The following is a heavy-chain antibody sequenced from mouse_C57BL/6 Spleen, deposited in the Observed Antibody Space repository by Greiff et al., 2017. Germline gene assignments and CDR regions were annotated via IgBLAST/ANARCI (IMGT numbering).Heavy chain of an antibody. V-gene: IGHV1-80*01. CDR3: ARSDYDSWYFDV. Sequence: QVQLQQSGAELVKPGASVKISCKASGYAFSSYWMNWVKQRPGKGLEWIGQIYPGDGDTNYNGKFKGKATLTADKSSSTAYMQLSSLTSEDSAVYFWARSDYDSWYFDVWGTGTTVTVSS. D-gene: IGHD2-4*01. J-gene: IGHJ1*03. CDR1: GYAFSSYW. CDR2: IYPGDGDT.